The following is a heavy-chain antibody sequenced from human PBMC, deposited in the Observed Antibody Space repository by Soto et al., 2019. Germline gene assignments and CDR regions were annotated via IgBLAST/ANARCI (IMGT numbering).Heavy chain of an antibody. Sequence: QVQLQESGPGLVKPSQTLSLTCTVSGGSISSGGYYWSWIRQHPGKGLEWIGYIYYSGSTYYNPSLRRRVTISVDTSKNQFFLKLSSVPDADTAVYYWARLGGYGAYVFDYWGQGTLVTVSS. CDR1: GGSISSGGYY. V-gene: IGHV4-31*03. D-gene: IGHD4-17*01. J-gene: IGHJ4*02. CDR3: ARLGGYGAYVFDY. CDR2: IYYSGST.